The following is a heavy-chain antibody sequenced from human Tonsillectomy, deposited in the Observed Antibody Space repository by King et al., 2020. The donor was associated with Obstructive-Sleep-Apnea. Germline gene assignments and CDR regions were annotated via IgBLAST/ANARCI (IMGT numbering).Heavy chain of an antibody. V-gene: IGHV3-30*18. CDR1: GFTFSSYG. J-gene: IGHJ4*02. Sequence: VQLVESGGGVVQPGRSLRLSCTASGFTFSSYGMHWVRQAPGKGLEGVAVISYDGRNKYYADSVKGRFTISRDNSKNTLYLQMNSPRAEEAAVYYCAKDMIPAANFSFFDYWGQGTLVTVSS. D-gene: IGHD2-2*01. CDR2: ISYDGRNK. CDR3: AKDMIPAANFSFFDY.